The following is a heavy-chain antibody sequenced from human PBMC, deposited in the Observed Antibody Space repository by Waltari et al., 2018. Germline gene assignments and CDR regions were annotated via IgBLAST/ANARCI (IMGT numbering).Heavy chain of an antibody. V-gene: IGHV4-34*01. J-gene: IGHJ6*03. CDR3: ATTPTRSQSYYYYYMDV. Sequence: QVQLQQWGAGLLKPSEPLPLTCAVYGGSFSGYYWSWIRQPPGKGLEWIGEINHSGSTNYNPSLKSRVTISVDTSKNQFSLKLSSVTAADTAVYYCATTPTRSQSYYYYYMDVWGKGTTVTVSS. CDR1: GGSFSGYY. D-gene: IGHD2-15*01. CDR2: INHSGST.